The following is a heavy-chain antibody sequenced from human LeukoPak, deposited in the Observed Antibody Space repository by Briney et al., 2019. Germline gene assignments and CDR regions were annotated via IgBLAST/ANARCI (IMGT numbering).Heavy chain of an antibody. Sequence: PGRSLRLSCAASGFTFSSYGMHWVRQAPGKGLEWISGMNGSGGSRYYAESVKGRFTISRDNSRDTLYLQMNSLRVEDTAVFCAKDYINDSFDLWGQGTMVTVSS. CDR3: AKDYINDSFDL. V-gene: IGHV3-23*01. CDR2: MNGSGGSR. CDR1: GFTFSSYG. D-gene: IGHD1-14*01. J-gene: IGHJ3*01.